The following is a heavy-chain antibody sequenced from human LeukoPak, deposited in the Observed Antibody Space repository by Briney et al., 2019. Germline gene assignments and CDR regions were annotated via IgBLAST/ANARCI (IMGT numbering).Heavy chain of an antibody. CDR3: GDSYGPQAPLYY. Sequence: ASVKDSCKASGYTFTSYGISWVRQAPGQELEWMGWISAYNGNTNYAQKLQGRVTMTTDTSTSTAYMELRSLRSDDTAVYYCGDSYGPQAPLYYWGQGTLVTVSS. V-gene: IGHV1-18*01. D-gene: IGHD5-18*01. J-gene: IGHJ4*02. CDR2: ISAYNGNT. CDR1: GYTFTSYG.